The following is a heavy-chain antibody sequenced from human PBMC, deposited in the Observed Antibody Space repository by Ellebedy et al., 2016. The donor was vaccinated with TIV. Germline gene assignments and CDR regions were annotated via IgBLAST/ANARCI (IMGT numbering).Heavy chain of an antibody. CDR1: GYIFTDYW. CDR2: IDTDDSDT. V-gene: IGHV5-51*01. Sequence: GESLKISCAASGYIFTDYWVAWVRQTPGLGLEWMGIIDTDDSDTRYSPSFQGQVTISGDRSSSSTYLQWSSLRASDTVIYYCARLQSSMVGATMPDSWGQGTQVIVSS. CDR3: ARLQSSMVGATMPDS. J-gene: IGHJ4*02. D-gene: IGHD1-26*01.